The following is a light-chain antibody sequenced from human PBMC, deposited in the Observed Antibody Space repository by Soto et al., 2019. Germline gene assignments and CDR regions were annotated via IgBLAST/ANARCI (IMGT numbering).Light chain of an antibody. CDR3: QPYSSSPSIP. V-gene: IGKV3-20*01. J-gene: IGKJ5*01. CDR1: QSVGSSY. Sequence: EVGLPQSPDTLSLSPGERATLSFRAIQSVGSSYLAWYEQTPGQPPRLLISGASSRATRIPDRFSGSGSGTGLNLNISRLEPEDFAVYYCQPYSSSPSIPSGQGRRMQIK. CDR2: GAS.